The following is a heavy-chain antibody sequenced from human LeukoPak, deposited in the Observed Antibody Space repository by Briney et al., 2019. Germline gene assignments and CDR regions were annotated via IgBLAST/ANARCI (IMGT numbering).Heavy chain of an antibody. D-gene: IGHD4-17*01. CDR1: GYSFSSAYR. CDR3: ANVETLTTAYFDD. CDR2: IYDTGRI. Sequence: PSETLSLTCAVSGYSFSSAYRWGWSRPPPGEGVEWIGTIYDTGRIYYNPSLKGRVTISVDTSKDQFSLTLTSVTAADTAVYYCANVETLTTAYFDDWGQGPLVTASS. J-gene: IGHJ4*02. V-gene: IGHV4-38-2*01.